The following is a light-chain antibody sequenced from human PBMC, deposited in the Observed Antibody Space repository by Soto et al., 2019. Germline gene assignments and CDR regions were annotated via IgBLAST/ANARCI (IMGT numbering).Light chain of an antibody. CDR3: QQSYSTPLT. Sequence: HMSNSPAALSASVGDRFTITCRASQSISSSLAWYQQKPGEAPKLLIYDASSLHSGVPARFSGSGSGTDFTLTISSLEPEDFATYYCQQSYSTPLTFGRGTKVEIK. J-gene: IGKJ4*01. CDR1: QSISSS. V-gene: IGKV1-39*01. CDR2: DAS.